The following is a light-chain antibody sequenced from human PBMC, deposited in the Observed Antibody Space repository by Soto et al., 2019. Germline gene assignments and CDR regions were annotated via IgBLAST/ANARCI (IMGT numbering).Light chain of an antibody. CDR2: GAS. Sequence: EIVMTQSPATLSVSPGERATLSCRASQSVSSNLAWYQQKPGQAPRLLIYGASTRATGIPARFSGSGSGTKFTLTISSLQSEDCAVYYCQQYNNWPFTFGPGTTVDI. CDR3: QQYNNWPFT. CDR1: QSVSSN. V-gene: IGKV3-15*01. J-gene: IGKJ3*01.